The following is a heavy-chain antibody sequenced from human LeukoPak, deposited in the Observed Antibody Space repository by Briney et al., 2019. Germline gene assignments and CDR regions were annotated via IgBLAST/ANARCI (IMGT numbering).Heavy chain of an antibody. CDR2: INPDGSST. J-gene: IGHJ3*02. D-gene: IGHD1-26*01. CDR3: ITDPGEWEPI. V-gene: IGHV3-74*01. CDR1: GFTFSTSW. Sequence: GGSLRLSCAASGFTFSTSWMHWVRQAPGKGLVWVSRINPDGSSTNYADSVKGRFTISRDNAKNTLYLQMNRLKTEDTAVYYCITDPGEWEPIWGQGTMVTVSS.